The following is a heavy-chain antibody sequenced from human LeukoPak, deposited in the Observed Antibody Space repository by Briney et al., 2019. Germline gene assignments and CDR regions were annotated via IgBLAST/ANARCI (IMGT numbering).Heavy chain of an antibody. CDR2: IKQDGSEK. V-gene: IGHV3-7*01. CDR3: VRGGSIVVIVAETYGFDY. J-gene: IGHJ4*02. D-gene: IGHD6-13*01. Sequence: PGGSLRLSCPASGFTFNSYWMSWVRQAPGKGPEWVASIKQDGSEKKYVDSVKGRFTISRDNAKNSLYLQMNSLRAEDTAVYYCVRGGSIVVIVAETYGFDYWGQGTRVTVSS. CDR1: GFTFNSYW.